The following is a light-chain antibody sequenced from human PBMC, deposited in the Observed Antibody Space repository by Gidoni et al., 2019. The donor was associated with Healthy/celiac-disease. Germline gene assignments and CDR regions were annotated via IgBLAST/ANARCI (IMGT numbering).Light chain of an antibody. CDR3: CSYAGSSTFE. CDR1: SSDVGSYNL. Sequence: QSALTQPASVSRSPGQSITISCTGTSSDVGSYNLVSWYQQPPGKAPKLMIYEVSKRPSGVSNRFSGSKSGNTASLTISGLQAEDEADYYCCSYAGSSTFEFGGGTKLTVL. J-gene: IGLJ3*02. CDR2: EVS. V-gene: IGLV2-23*02.